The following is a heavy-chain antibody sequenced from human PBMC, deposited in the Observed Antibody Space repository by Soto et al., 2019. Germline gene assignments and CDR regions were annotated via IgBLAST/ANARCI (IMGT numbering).Heavy chain of an antibody. CDR3: AREEGYCGGGSCFRSAFDL. V-gene: IGHV3-21*01. D-gene: IGHD2-15*01. J-gene: IGHJ3*01. Sequence: EVQLVESGGRLVKPGGSLRLSCAASGFALSTYSIGWVRQAPGKGLEWVSFTFNFDGSLYYADSVKGRFAISRDNAKNAVYLQMNSRRAEDTAVYYCAREEGYCGGGSCFRSAFDLWGQGTVVTVSS. CDR2: TFNFDGSL. CDR1: GFALSTYS.